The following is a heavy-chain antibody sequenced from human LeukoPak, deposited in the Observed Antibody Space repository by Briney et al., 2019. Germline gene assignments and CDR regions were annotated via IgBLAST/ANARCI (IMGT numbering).Heavy chain of an antibody. D-gene: IGHD1-26*01. V-gene: IGHV3-30*18. CDR2: ISYDGSNK. J-gene: IGHJ4*02. Sequence: GGSLRLPCAASGFTFSSYGMHWVRQAPGKGLEWVAVISYDGSNKYYADSVKGRFTISRDNSKNTLYLQMNSLRAEDAAVYYCAKGGSGSYDYWGQGTLVTVSS. CDR3: AKGGSGSYDY. CDR1: GFTFSSYG.